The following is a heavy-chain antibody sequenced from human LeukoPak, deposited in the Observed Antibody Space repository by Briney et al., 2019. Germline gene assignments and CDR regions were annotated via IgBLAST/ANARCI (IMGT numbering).Heavy chain of an antibody. CDR3: ARGGVLGGFDI. Sequence: PGGSLRLSCAASGFTVTNTYLTWVRQAPGKGLEWVSIISGSGLIYYADSVKGRFTISRDSSKNTLYLQMHSLRAEDTAVYYCARGGVLGGFDIWGQGTMVTVSS. D-gene: IGHD2-15*01. J-gene: IGHJ3*02. CDR2: ISGSGLI. V-gene: IGHV3-66*01. CDR1: GFTVTNTY.